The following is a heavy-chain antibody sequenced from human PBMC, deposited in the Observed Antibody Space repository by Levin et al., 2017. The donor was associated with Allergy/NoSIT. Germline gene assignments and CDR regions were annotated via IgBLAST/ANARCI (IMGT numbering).Heavy chain of an antibody. D-gene: IGHD5-12*01. CDR1: GGSISSGSYY. V-gene: IGHV4-61*02. Sequence: SCTVSGGSISSGSYYWSWIRQPAGKGLEWIGRIYTSGSTNYNPSLKSRVTISVDTSKNQFSLKLSSVTAADTAVYYCARVSGYDYRGAELGAFDIWGQGTMVTVSS. CDR3: ARVSGYDYRGAELGAFDI. CDR2: IYTSGST. J-gene: IGHJ3*02.